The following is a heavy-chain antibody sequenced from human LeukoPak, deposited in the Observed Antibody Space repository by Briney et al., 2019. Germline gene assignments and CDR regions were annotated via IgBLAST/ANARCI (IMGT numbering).Heavy chain of an antibody. V-gene: IGHV1-2*02. J-gene: IGHJ6*02. D-gene: IGHD1-14*01. CDR3: ARAPAPTSLYYYYGMDV. CDR1: GYTFTGYY. Sequence: ASVKVSCKASGYTFTGYYMHWVRQAPGQGLEWMGWINPNSGGTNYAQKFQGRVTMTRDTSISTAYMELSRPRSDDTAVYYCARAPAPTSLYYYYGMDVWGQGTTVTVSS. CDR2: INPNSGGT.